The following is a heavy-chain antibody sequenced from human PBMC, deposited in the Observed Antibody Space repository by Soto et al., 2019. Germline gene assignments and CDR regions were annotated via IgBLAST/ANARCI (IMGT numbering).Heavy chain of an antibody. D-gene: IGHD6-6*01. CDR1: GYSFTAFS. Sequence: ASVKFSCKASGYSFTAFSLHWVRQAPGQGLEWMGWVNTNNGDTSYAQNIQDRVTMTRDTAISTAFMELTSLTSDDTAVYFCARRTLARDLDYRDQGTVVT. CDR3: ARRTLARDLDY. CDR2: VNTNNGDT. V-gene: IGHV1-2*02. J-gene: IGHJ4*02.